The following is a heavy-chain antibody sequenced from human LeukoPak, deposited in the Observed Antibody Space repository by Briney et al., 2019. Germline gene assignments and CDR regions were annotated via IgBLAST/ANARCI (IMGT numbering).Heavy chain of an antibody. CDR1: GYTFTRYG. D-gene: IGHD1-7*01. CDR2: ISAYNGNT. Sequence: ASVKVSCKASGYTFTRYGISWVRQAPGQGLEWMGWISAYNGNTNYAQKLQGRVTMTTDTSTSTAYMELRSLRSDDTAVYYCCITGTSYNPIDYWGQGTLVTVFS. V-gene: IGHV1-18*01. J-gene: IGHJ4*02. CDR3: CITGTSYNPIDY.